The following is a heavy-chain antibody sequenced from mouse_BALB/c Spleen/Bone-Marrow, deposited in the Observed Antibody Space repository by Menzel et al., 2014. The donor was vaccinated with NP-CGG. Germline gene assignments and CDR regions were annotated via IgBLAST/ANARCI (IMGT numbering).Heavy chain of an antibody. CDR2: ISSGSSTI. CDR3: TRGGNWEDFDY. J-gene: IGHJ2*01. V-gene: IGHV5-17*02. D-gene: IGHD4-1*01. Sequence: EVMLVESGGGLVQAGGSRKLSCAASGFTFSSFGMHWVRQAPERGLEWVAYISSGSSTIFYADTVKGRFTISRDNPKNTLFLQMTSLRSEDTAMYYCTRGGNWEDFDYWGQGTTLTVSS. CDR1: GFTFSSFG.